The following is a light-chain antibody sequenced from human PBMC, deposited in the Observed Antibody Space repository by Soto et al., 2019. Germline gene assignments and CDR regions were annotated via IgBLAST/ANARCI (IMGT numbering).Light chain of an antibody. J-gene: IGLJ1*01. CDR1: SSDVGGHNY. CDR2: EVS. V-gene: IGLV2-14*01. Sequence: QSALTQPASVSGSPGQSISISCTGTSSDVGGHNYVSWYQHHPGKAPKVLIYEVSTRPSGVSNRFSGSKSGNTASLTISGLQAEDEADYFCSSYIDTHTYVFGTGTKVTVL. CDR3: SSYIDTHTYV.